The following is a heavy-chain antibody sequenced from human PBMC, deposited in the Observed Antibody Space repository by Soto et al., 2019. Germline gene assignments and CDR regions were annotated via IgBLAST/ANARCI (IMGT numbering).Heavy chain of an antibody. V-gene: IGHV3-48*01. CDR3: ASYNWIDVKAFDF. J-gene: IGHJ3*01. CDR1: GYTFSIYS. D-gene: IGHD1-20*01. Sequence: GSLRHSCAASGYTFSIYSLNRVRKAPGKGLEWLSYISSSGGTIYYADSVKGRFTISRDNAKNSLYLQMNSLRAEDTAVYYCASYNWIDVKAFDFWGQGTMVTVSS. CDR2: ISSSGGTI.